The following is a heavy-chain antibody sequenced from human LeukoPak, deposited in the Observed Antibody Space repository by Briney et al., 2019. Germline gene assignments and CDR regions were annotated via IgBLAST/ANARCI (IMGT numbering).Heavy chain of an antibody. Sequence: SETLSLTCAVYGGSFSSYYWSWIRQPAGKGLEWIGRIYTSGSTNYNPSLKSRVTMSVDTSKNQFSLKLSSVTAADTAVYYCARDLSITIFGVVIEGNWFDPWGQGTLVTVSS. D-gene: IGHD3-3*01. CDR1: GGSFSSYY. CDR2: IYTSGST. V-gene: IGHV4-4*07. J-gene: IGHJ5*02. CDR3: ARDLSITIFGVVIEGNWFDP.